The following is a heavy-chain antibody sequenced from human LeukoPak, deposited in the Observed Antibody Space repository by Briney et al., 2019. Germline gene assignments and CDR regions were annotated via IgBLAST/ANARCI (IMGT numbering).Heavy chain of an antibody. J-gene: IGHJ4*02. V-gene: IGHV5-51*01. CDR3: ARARYCSGGSCYAEY. CDR2: IYPGDSDT. Sequence: GVALHISSPGSGLGFTTYWIGWARPMSGKGLEWMGIIYPGDSDTRYSPSFQGQVTISADKSTSTAYLQWSSLKASDTAMYYCARARYCSGGSCYAEYWGQGTLVTVSS. D-gene: IGHD2-15*01. CDR1: GLGFTTYW.